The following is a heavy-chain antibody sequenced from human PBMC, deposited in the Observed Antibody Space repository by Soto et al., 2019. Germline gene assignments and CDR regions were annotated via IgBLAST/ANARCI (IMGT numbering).Heavy chain of an antibody. CDR3: ARDRGYSGYDPSYSYDGMDV. J-gene: IGHJ6*02. Sequence: QVQLQESGPGLVKPSETLSLTCTVSGGSMRSYYWSWIRQPPGKGLEWIGYMHYSGSSKNNPSRKTRVTISVDTSKNQCSLNLRSVTAADTAVYYCARDRGYSGYDPSYSYDGMDVWGHGTTVTVSS. V-gene: IGHV4-59*01. D-gene: IGHD5-12*01. CDR2: MHYSGSS. CDR1: GGSMRSYY.